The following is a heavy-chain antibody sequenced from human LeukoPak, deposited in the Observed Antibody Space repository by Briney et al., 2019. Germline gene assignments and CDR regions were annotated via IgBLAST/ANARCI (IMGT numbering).Heavy chain of an antibody. CDR3: AKDLGIVVVTAAFDI. V-gene: IGHV3-9*01. CDR2: ISWNSGSI. D-gene: IGHD2-21*02. J-gene: IGHJ3*02. CDR1: GFTFDDYA. Sequence: GRSLRLSCAASGFTFDDYAMHWVRQAPGKGLEWVSGISWNSGSIGYADSVKGRFTISRDNAKNSLYLQMNSLRAEDTALYYCAKDLGIVVVTAAFDIWGQGTMVTVSS.